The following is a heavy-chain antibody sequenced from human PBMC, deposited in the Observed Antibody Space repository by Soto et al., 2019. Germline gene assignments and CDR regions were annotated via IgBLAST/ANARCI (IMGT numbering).Heavy chain of an antibody. CDR1: GFTFSSYG. D-gene: IGHD1-20*01. J-gene: IGHJ4*02. CDR3: ANILTGPTYY. V-gene: IGHV3-33*03. Sequence: QVQVVESGGGVVQPERSLRLSCAASGFTFSSYGMHWVRQAPGKGLEWVADIWYDGTKKHYADSVKVRFSISRDNSKKTVDLQMYTLRAEDTAVYYCANILTGPTYYWGQGTQVPVSS. CDR2: IWYDGTKK.